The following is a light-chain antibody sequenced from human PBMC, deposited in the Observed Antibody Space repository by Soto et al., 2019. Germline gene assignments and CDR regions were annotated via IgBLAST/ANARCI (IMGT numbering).Light chain of an antibody. V-gene: IGKV3-20*01. CDR2: GAS. J-gene: IGKJ1*01. CDR3: QQYGSSPLT. CDR1: QTLSSSY. Sequence: EIVLTQSPGTLSLSPGERATLSCRASQTLSSSYLAWYQQKPGRAPRLLIYGASNRATGIPDRFSGSGSGTDFTLTINRLEPEDFAVYYCQQYGSSPLTFGQGTKADIK.